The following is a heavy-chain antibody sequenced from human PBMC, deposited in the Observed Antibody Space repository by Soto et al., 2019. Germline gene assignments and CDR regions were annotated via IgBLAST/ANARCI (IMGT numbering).Heavy chain of an antibody. CDR2: IYYSGST. CDR3: AKLYRTYSSGCLDY. CDR1: GGSISSYY. V-gene: IGHV4-59*01. D-gene: IGHD6-19*01. J-gene: IGHJ4*02. Sequence: SETLSLTCTVSGGSISSYYWSWIRQPPGKGLEWIGYIYYSGSTNYNPSLKSRVTISVDTSKNQFSLKLSSVTAADTAVYYCAKLYRTYSSGCLDYWGQGTLVTVSS.